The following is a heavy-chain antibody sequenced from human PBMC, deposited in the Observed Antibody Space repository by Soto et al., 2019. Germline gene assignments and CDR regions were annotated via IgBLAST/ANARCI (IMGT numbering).Heavy chain of an antibody. V-gene: IGHV3-23*01. CDR3: ARDGTWYYDSSGFYELDY. J-gene: IGHJ4*02. Sequence: VGSLRLSCAASGFPFSSYAMSWVRQTPEKGLEWVAAISGGGNDRYYADFVQGRFTLSRDNAKNTLYLQMNSLRAEDTAVYYCARDGTWYYDSSGFYELDYWGQGTLVTVSS. CDR1: GFPFSSYA. CDR2: ISGGGNDR. D-gene: IGHD3-22*01.